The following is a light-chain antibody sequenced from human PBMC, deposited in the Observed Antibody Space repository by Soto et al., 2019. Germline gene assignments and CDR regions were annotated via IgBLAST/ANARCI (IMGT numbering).Light chain of an antibody. V-gene: IGLV1-40*01. Sequence: QSVLTQPPSVSGAPGQRVTISCSGTSSSIGAGYEVHWYHQLPGTAPKLVVSGNGNRPSGVPDRFSGSKSGTSASLAITGLQAEDEADYYCQSYDSSLTGWVFGTGTKVTVL. J-gene: IGLJ1*01. CDR1: SSSIGAGYE. CDR3: QSYDSSLTGWV. CDR2: GNG.